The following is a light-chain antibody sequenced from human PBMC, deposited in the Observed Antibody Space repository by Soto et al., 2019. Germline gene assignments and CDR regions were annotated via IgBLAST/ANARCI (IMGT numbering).Light chain of an antibody. Sequence: EIVMTQSPATLSVSPGERATLSCRASQSVSSNLAWYQQKPGQAPRLLIYGASTRATGIPARFSGSGSGTEFTLNISSLQSEDFAVYYCQQYNNWPLFTFGPETKVDIK. CDR3: QQYNNWPLFT. CDR1: QSVSSN. CDR2: GAS. V-gene: IGKV3-15*01. J-gene: IGKJ3*01.